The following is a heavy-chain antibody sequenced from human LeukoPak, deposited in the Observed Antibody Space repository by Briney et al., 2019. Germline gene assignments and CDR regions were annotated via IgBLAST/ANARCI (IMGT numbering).Heavy chain of an antibody. CDR2: ISGSGGST. Sequence: GGSLRLSCAASGFTFSSYSMNWVRQAPGKGLEWVSAISGSGGSTYYADSVKGRFTISRDNSKNTPYLQMNSLRAEDTAVYYCASRSYYYDSSGYYKDYWGQGTLVTVSS. V-gene: IGHV3-23*01. CDR1: GFTFSSYS. CDR3: ASRSYYYDSSGYYKDY. J-gene: IGHJ4*02. D-gene: IGHD3-22*01.